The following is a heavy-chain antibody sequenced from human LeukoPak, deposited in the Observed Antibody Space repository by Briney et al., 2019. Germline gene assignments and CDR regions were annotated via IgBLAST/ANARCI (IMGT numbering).Heavy chain of an antibody. J-gene: IGHJ3*02. CDR3: ARVGYSGYEPAGRDAFDI. D-gene: IGHD5-12*01. Sequence: GASVKVSCKASGYTFTSYGISWVRQAPGQGLEWMGWISAYNGNTNYAQKLQGRVTMTTDTSTSTAYMELRSLRSDDTAVYYCARVGYSGYEPAGRDAFDIWGQGTMVTVSS. CDR1: GYTFTSYG. V-gene: IGHV1-18*01. CDR2: ISAYNGNT.